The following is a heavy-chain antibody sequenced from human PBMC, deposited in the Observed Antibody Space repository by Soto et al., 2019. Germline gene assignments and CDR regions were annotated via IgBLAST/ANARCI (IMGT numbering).Heavy chain of an antibody. V-gene: IGHV3-30-3*01. J-gene: IGHJ2*01. Sequence: QVQLVESGGGVVQPGRSLRLSCAASGFTFSSYAMHWVRQAPGKGLEWVAVISYDGSNKYYADSVKGRFTISRDNSKNPLYLQMNSLRAEDTAVYYCARDSSGRYGRYFDLWGRGTLVTVSS. CDR1: GFTFSSYA. CDR3: ARDSSGRYGRYFDL. CDR2: ISYDGSNK. D-gene: IGHD6-19*01.